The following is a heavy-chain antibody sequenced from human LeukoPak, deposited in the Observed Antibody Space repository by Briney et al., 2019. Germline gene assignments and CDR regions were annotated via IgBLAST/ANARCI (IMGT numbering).Heavy chain of an antibody. V-gene: IGHV4-4*07. J-gene: IGHJ5*02. D-gene: IGHD1-26*01. CDR3: ARVMEGATRFDP. CDR2: IHTDGST. CDR1: GGSFCAYY. Sequence: SETLSLTCTVSGGSFCAYYCHWIRQPAGKGLEWIGRIHTDGSTNYNPSLKSRVTVSVDTSKNQFSLTLSSVTAADTAVYYCARVMEGATRFDPWGQGTLVTVSS.